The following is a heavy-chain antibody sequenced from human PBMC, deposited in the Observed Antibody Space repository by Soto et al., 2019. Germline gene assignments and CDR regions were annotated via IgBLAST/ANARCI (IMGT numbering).Heavy chain of an antibody. J-gene: IGHJ4*02. CDR3: TVSTADIVLLPSNIHFES. D-gene: IGHD2-8*02. V-gene: IGHV3-9*01. CDR1: GATFNADSFA. CDR2: VSWDRVTV. Sequence: EVHLVESGGGMAQPGGSLRLSCAASGATFNADSFAMHWVRQVPGKGLEWVSGVSWDRVTVGYADSEQGRFTVSRDHASNSLSLQMDSLRPDDTALYYCTVSTADIVLLPSNIHFESWGQGTLVTVSS.